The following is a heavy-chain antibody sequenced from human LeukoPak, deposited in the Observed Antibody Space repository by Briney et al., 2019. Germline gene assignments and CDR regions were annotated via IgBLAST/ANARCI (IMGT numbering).Heavy chain of an antibody. J-gene: IGHJ3*02. CDR3: ARFGRIAARPADAFDI. CDR1: GFTVSSNY. Sequence: GGSLRLSCAASGFTVSSNYMSWVRQAPGKGLEWVSVIYSGGSTYYADSVKGRFTISRHNSKNTLYLQMYSLRAEDTAVYYCARFGRIAARPADAFDIWGQGTMVTVSS. D-gene: IGHD6-6*01. CDR2: IYSGGST. V-gene: IGHV3-53*04.